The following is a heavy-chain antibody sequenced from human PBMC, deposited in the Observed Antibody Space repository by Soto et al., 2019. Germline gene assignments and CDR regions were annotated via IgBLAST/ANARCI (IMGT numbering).Heavy chain of an antibody. J-gene: IGHJ6*02. CDR3: ARDRRTTPGGMDV. V-gene: IGHV4-4*07. CDR1: GGSISSYY. CDR2: IYTSGST. D-gene: IGHD1-1*01. Sequence: SETLSLTCTVCGGSISSYYWSWIRQPAGKGLEWIGRIYTSGSTNYNPALKSRVTMSVDTSKNQFSLKLSSVTAADTAVYYCARDRRTTPGGMDVWGQGTTVTVSS.